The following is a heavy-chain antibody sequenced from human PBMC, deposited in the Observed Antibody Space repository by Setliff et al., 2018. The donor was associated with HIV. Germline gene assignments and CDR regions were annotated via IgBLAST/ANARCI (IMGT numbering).Heavy chain of an antibody. CDR1: GGPIRSGDYY. CDR3: ARDLRDLSDYGDAYYYYMDV. V-gene: IGHV4-61*09. J-gene: IGHJ6*03. Sequence: SETLSLTCSVSGGPIRSGDYYWTWIRQPAGKGLEWIGHTYISGNSNYNPSLKSRVTISIDTSKNQFSLKLSSVTAADTAVYYCARDLRDLSDYGDAYYYYMDVCGKGTKVTVSS. CDR2: TYISGNS. D-gene: IGHD4-17*01.